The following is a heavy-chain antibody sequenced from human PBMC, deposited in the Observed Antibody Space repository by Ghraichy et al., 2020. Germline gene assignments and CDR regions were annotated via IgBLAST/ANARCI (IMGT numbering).Heavy chain of an antibody. V-gene: IGHV4-39*02. Sequence: SETLSLTCTVSGGSISSSSYYWDWIRQPPGKGLEWIGSIYYSGSTYYNPSLKSRVTISVDTSKNQFSLKLSSVTAADTAVYYCAREVGATKDYFDYWGQGTLVNVSS. CDR3: AREVGATKDYFDY. J-gene: IGHJ4*02. CDR1: GGSISSSSYY. D-gene: IGHD1-26*01. CDR2: IYYSGST.